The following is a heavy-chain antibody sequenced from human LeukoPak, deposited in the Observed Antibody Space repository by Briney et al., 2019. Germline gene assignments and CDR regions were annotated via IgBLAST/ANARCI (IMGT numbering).Heavy chain of an antibody. CDR1: GGSFSGYY. CDR3: ARHVFGGYGSGSYLY. D-gene: IGHD3-10*01. V-gene: IGHV4-34*01. Sequence: SETLSLTCAVYGGSFSGYYWSWIRQPPGKGLEWIGEINHSGGTNYNPSLKSRVTISVDTSKNQFSLKLSSVTAADTAVYYCARHVFGGYGSGSYLYWGQGTLVTVSS. CDR2: INHSGGT. J-gene: IGHJ4*02.